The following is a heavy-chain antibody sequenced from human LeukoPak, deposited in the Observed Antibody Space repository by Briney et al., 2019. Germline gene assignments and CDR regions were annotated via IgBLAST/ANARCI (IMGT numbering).Heavy chain of an antibody. V-gene: IGHV4-31*03. CDR3: ATSSSGYYYVGY. CDR2: IYYSGST. D-gene: IGHD3-22*01. CDR1: GGSISRGGYY. Sequence: PSQTLSLTCTVSGGSISRGGYYWSWIRQHPGKGLEWIGYIYYSGSTYYNPSLKSRVTISVDTSKNQFSLKLSSVTAADTAVYYCATSSSGYYYVGYWGQGTLVTVSS. J-gene: IGHJ4*02.